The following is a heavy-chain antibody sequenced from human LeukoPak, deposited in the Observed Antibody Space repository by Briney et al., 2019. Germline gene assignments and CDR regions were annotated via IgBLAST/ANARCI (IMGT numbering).Heavy chain of an antibody. V-gene: IGHV4-4*09. CDR1: GGSISSYI. D-gene: IGHD1-1*01. CDR3: ARQPGTGRINL. J-gene: IGHJ4*02. CDR2: IYTSGST. Sequence: PSETLSLTCSVSGGSISSYIWSWIRQPPGKGLEWIGYIYTSGSTDYNPSLKSRVTISVDRSKNQSSLKLNSVTAADTAFYYCARQPGTGRINLWGQGTLVTVSS.